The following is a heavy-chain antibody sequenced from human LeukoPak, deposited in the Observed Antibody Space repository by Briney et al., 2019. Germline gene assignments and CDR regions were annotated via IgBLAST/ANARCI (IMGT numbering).Heavy chain of an antibody. D-gene: IGHD6-19*01. J-gene: IGHJ4*02. CDR1: GFSFSDHY. CDR3: ARAGSSGWYGFDY. CDR2: ISSSGSNI. V-gene: IGHV3-11*04. Sequence: GSLRLSCAASGFSFSDHYMSWIRQAPGKGLEWVSYISSSGSNIKYADSVKGRFTISRDNAKNSLYLQMNSLRAEDTAVYYCARAGSSGWYGFDYWGQGTLVTVSS.